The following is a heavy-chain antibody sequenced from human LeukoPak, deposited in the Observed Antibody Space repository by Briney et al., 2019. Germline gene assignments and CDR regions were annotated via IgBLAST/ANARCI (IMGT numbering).Heavy chain of an antibody. D-gene: IGHD3-16*02. CDR2: IKRDGRDK. CDR3: AKGVNDAVWGSYRYTGDDAFDI. V-gene: IGHV3-7*01. Sequence: PGGSLRLSCAASGFTFSSYAMHWVRQAPGKGPEWVGNIKRDGRDKYYADSVKGGFTISRDNAKNSLHLQMNSLSGGDTAVYYCAKGVNDAVWGSYRYTGDDAFDISGPRAMVSASS. CDR1: GFTFSSYA. J-gene: IGHJ3*02.